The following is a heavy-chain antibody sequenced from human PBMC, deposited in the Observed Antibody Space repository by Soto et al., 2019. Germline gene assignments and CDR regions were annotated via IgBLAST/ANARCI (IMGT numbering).Heavy chain of an antibody. CDR1: GYTFTGYY. Sequence: GASVKVSCKASGYTFTGYYMHWVRQAPGQGLEWMGWINPNSGGTNYAQKFQGWVTMTRDTSISTAYMELSRLRSDDTAVYYCARGQALLWFGELLHGNNSFDPWGQGTLVTVAS. CDR3: ARGQALLWFGELLHGNNSFDP. J-gene: IGHJ5*02. V-gene: IGHV1-2*04. CDR2: INPNSGGT. D-gene: IGHD3-10*01.